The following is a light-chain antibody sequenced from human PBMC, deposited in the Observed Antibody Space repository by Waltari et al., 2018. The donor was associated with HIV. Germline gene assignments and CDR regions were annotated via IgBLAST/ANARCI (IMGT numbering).Light chain of an antibody. Sequence: QSALTQPPSASGSPVPSVTFSCTGTRRDVGAYNFVSWYQQHPGQAPKLIIYGVNQRPSGVPDRFSGSKSGNTASLTVSGLQADDEADYYCSSYAGPNHLLFGGGTRLTVL. V-gene: IGLV2-8*01. CDR2: GVN. CDR1: RRDVGAYNF. CDR3: SSYAGPNHLL. J-gene: IGLJ2*01.